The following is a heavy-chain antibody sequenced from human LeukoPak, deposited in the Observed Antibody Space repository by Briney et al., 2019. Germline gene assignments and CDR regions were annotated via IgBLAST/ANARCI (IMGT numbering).Heavy chain of an antibody. J-gene: IGHJ4*02. CDR3: AKGDIRADIVVVVAATPLDLRIDY. CDR1: GYSFTGYY. CDR2: INPNSGGA. D-gene: IGHD2-15*01. V-gene: IGHV1-2*02. Sequence: GASVKVSCKTSGYSFTGYYIHWVRQAPGQGLEWMGWINPNSGGANYAQKFQGRVTMTRDTSISTAYMELSSLRSDDTAVYYCAKGDIRADIVVVVAATPLDLRIDYWGQGTLVTVSS.